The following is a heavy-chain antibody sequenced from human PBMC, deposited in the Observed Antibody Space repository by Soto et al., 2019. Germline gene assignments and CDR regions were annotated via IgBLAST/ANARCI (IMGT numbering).Heavy chain of an antibody. CDR3: ASSSEYYYDSSGPY. CDR2: ISSSGSTI. CDR1: GFTFSSYE. D-gene: IGHD3-22*01. V-gene: IGHV3-48*03. J-gene: IGHJ4*02. Sequence: XGSLRLSCAASGFTFSSYEMNWVRQAPGKGLEWVSYISSSGSTIYYADSVKGRFTISRDNAKNSLYLQMNSLRAEDTAVYYCASSSEYYYDSSGPYWGQGTLVTVSS.